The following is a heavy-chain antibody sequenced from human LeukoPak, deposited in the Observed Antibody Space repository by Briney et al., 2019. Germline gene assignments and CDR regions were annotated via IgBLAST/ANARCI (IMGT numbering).Heavy chain of an antibody. Sequence: GRSLRLSCAASGFTFSSYGMHWVRQAPGKGLEWVSAISGSGGSTYYADSVKGRFTISRDNSKNTLYLQMNSLRAEDTAVYYCAKLSVGSGRSGWFDPWGQGTLVTVSS. CDR1: GFTFSSYG. CDR3: AKLSVGSGRSGWFDP. V-gene: IGHV3-23*01. CDR2: ISGSGGST. D-gene: IGHD3-10*01. J-gene: IGHJ5*02.